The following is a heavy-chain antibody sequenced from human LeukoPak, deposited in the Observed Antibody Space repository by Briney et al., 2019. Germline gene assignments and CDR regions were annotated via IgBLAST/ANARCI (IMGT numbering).Heavy chain of an antibody. Sequence: GGSLRLSCAASGFTFSNYSMSWVRQAPGKGLEWVANINQDGSEKYYVDSVKGRFTISRDNAKNSLYLQMNSLRSEDTAVYFCARGGSRSPRDAFDIWGQGTMVTVSS. V-gene: IGHV3-7*03. J-gene: IGHJ3*02. CDR2: INQDGSEK. CDR3: ARGGSRSPRDAFDI. CDR1: GFTFSNYS. D-gene: IGHD3-16*01.